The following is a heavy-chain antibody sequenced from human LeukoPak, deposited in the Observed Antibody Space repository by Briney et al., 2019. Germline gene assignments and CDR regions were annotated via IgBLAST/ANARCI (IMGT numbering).Heavy chain of an antibody. D-gene: IGHD3-3*01. Sequence: ASVKVSCKASGYTFTSYDINWVRQATGQGLEWMGWMNPNSGNTGYAQKFQGRVTMTRNTSISTAYMELSSLRSEDTAVYYCATLTIFAGDDYYYYYMDVWGKGTTVTVSS. CDR1: GYTFTSYD. V-gene: IGHV1-8*01. CDR3: ATLTIFAGDDYYYYYMDV. CDR2: MNPNSGNT. J-gene: IGHJ6*03.